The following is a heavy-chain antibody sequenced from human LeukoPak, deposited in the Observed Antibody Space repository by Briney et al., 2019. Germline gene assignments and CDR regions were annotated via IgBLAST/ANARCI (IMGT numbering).Heavy chain of an antibody. D-gene: IGHD2-21*01. CDR3: ARAGGGDGTPLFDY. Sequence: SQTLSLTCTVSGGSISSGGYYWSWIRQPPGKGLEWIGYIYHSGSTNYNPSLKSRVTMSVDTSKNQFSLKLSSVTAADTAVYYCARAGGGDGTPLFDYWGQGTLVTVSS. V-gene: IGHV4-30-2*01. CDR1: GGSISSGGYY. J-gene: IGHJ4*02. CDR2: IYHSGST.